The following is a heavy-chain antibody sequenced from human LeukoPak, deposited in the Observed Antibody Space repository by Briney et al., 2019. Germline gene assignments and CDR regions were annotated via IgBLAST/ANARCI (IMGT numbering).Heavy chain of an antibody. J-gene: IGHJ4*02. CDR3: ATYCSSTNCYTRTFNN. V-gene: IGHV3-30*02. CDR2: IRYDGSET. D-gene: IGHD2-2*02. CDR1: GFTFSGYG. Sequence: PGGSLRLSCAASGFTFSGYGMHWVRQAPGKGLEWVAFIRYDGSETYYADSVKGRFSISRDNSKNTLYLQMNSLRPEDTAVHYCATYCSSTNCYTRTFNNWGQGTLVTVSS.